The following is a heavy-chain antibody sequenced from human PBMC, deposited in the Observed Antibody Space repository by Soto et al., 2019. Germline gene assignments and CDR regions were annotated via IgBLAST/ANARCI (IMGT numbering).Heavy chain of an antibody. D-gene: IGHD4-17*01. CDR3: VKNPAGTSVTTKYFQH. CDR1: RFTFSDYY. V-gene: IGHV3-11*01. Sequence: QVQLVESGGGLVKPGGSLRLSCTASRFTFSDYYMSWLRQAPGKRLEWVSYISSGSSMYYADSVKGRFTISRDNANNSLYLQMNSLRAEDTAVYYCVKNPAGTSVTTKYFQHWGQGTLVTVSS. CDR2: ISSGSSM. J-gene: IGHJ1*01.